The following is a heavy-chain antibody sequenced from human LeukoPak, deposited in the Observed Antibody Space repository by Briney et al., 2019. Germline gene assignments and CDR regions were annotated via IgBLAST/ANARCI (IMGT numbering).Heavy chain of an antibody. Sequence: GGSLRLSCAASGFTFSNYGMNWVRQAPGKGLEWVTAISANGGNTYYADSVKGRFTISRDNSKDTLSLQMNSLRAEDTAVYYCAKERANRLPFDYWGQGTLVTVSS. CDR3: AKERANRLPFDY. J-gene: IGHJ4*02. D-gene: IGHD4-11*01. CDR1: GFTFSNYG. V-gene: IGHV3-23*01. CDR2: ISANGGNT.